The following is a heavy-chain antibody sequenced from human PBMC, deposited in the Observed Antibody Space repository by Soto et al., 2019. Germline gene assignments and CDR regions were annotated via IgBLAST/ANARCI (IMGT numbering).Heavy chain of an antibody. CDR3: ARVYGSGSYIAFDI. CDR2: ISAFNGNT. J-gene: IGHJ3*02. D-gene: IGHD3-10*01. V-gene: IGHV1-18*01. CDR1: GYTLTHYG. Sequence: ASVKVSCKASGYTLTHYGISWVRQAPGQGLAWMGWISAFNGNTKYVENFQDRVTMTTDTSTNTSYLELRSLRSDDTAMYYCARVYGSGSYIAFDIWGQGTMVTVSS.